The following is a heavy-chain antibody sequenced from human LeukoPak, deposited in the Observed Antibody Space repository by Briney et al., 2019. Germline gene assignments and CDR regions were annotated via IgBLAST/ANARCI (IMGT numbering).Heavy chain of an antibody. CDR1: GFSFSSYG. Sequence: GGSLRLSCAASGFSFSSYGMNWVRQAPGKGLEWVSAISGSGGSTYYADSVKGRFTISRDNAKNSLYLQMNSLRAEDTAVYYCAELGITMIGGVWGKGTTVTISS. CDR3: AELGITMIGGV. CDR2: ISGSGGST. V-gene: IGHV3-23*01. D-gene: IGHD3-10*02. J-gene: IGHJ6*04.